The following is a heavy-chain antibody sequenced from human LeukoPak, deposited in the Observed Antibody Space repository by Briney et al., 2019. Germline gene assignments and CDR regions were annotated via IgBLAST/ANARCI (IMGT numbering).Heavy chain of an antibody. CDR2: IIPIFGTA. J-gene: IGHJ4*02. D-gene: IGHD3-22*01. Sequence: SVKVSCKASGGTFSSYAISWVRQAPGQGLEWMGGIIPIFGTANYAQKFQGRVTITADKSTSTAYMELSSLRSEDSAVYYCASHYPHHFDSSGYPQFDYWGQGTLVTVSS. CDR3: ASHYPHHFDSSGYPQFDY. V-gene: IGHV1-69*06. CDR1: GGTFSSYA.